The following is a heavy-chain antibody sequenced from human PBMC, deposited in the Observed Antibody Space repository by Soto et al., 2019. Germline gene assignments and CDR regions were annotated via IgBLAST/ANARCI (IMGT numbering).Heavy chain of an antibody. V-gene: IGHV1-69*04. CDR3: ARGPLVVLNYFES. J-gene: IGHJ4*02. D-gene: IGHD2-8*01. Sequence: SVKVSCKASGGTFRNYPINWVRQAPGQGLEWMGSIFPLTDIPDYAQNFQARLTISADKSTSTAYMELSSLTSDDTAMYFCARGPLVVLNYFESWGQGTLVTV. CDR1: GGTFRNYP. CDR2: IFPLTDIP.